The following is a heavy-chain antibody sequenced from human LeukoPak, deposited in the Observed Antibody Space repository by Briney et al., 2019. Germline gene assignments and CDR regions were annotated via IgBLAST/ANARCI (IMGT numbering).Heavy chain of an antibody. CDR3: ARDSNSWYLDY. V-gene: IGHV3-48*01. CDR1: GFTFSCYA. J-gene: IGHJ4*02. D-gene: IGHD6-13*01. Sequence: GGSLRLSCAASGFTFSCYAMAWVRPAPGKGLEWVSYISSSSSTIYYADSVKGRFTISRDNAKNSLYLQMNSLRAEDTAVYYCARDSNSWYLDYWGQGTLVTVSS. CDR2: ISSSSSTI.